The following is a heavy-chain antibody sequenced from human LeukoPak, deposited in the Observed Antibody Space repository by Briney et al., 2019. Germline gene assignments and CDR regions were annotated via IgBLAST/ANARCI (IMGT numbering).Heavy chain of an antibody. D-gene: IGHD3-16*02. CDR3: AKEDDYVWGSYRYTPPDFDY. CDR1: GFTFSSYA. CDR2: ISGNGGST. V-gene: IGHV3-23*01. Sequence: GGSLRLSCAASGFTFSSYAVSWVRQAPGKGLEWVSAISGNGGSTYYADSVKGRFTISRDNSKNTLYLQMNSLRAEVTAVYYCAKEDDYVWGSYRYTPPDFDYWGQGTLVTVSS. J-gene: IGHJ4*02.